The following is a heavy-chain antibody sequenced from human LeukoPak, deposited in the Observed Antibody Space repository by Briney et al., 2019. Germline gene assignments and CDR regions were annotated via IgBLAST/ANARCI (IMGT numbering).Heavy chain of an antibody. CDR3: ARGAYCSSTSCSRGYYYYMDV. Sequence: ASVKVSCKASGYTFTSYYIHWVRQAPGQGLEWMGWINPNSGGTNYAQKFQGRVTMARDTSISTAYMELSRLRSDDTAVYYCARGAYCSSTSCSRGYYYYMDVWGKGTTVTVSS. V-gene: IGHV1-2*02. CDR2: INPNSGGT. D-gene: IGHD2-2*01. J-gene: IGHJ6*03. CDR1: GYTFTSYY.